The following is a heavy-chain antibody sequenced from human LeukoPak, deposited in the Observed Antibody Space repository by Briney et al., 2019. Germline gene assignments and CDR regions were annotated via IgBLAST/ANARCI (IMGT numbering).Heavy chain of an antibody. Sequence: SETLSLTCSVSGYSISSGYYWGWIRQPPGRGLEWSGSIYYTGGTLYNPSLKSRVSMSVDTSTNQFSLKLTSVTAADTAVYYCARDRTGRNTAQDDYWGQGTLVTVSS. CDR1: GYSISSGYY. CDR2: IYYTGGT. J-gene: IGHJ4*02. CDR3: ARDRTGRNTAQDDY. V-gene: IGHV4-38-2*02. D-gene: IGHD5-18*01.